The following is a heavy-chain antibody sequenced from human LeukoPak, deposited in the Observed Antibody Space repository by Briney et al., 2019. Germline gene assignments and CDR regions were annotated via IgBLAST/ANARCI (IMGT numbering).Heavy chain of an antibody. CDR2: IIPIFGTA. D-gene: IGHD5-18*01. CDR3: ARITNHGYGPTGWFDP. CDR1: GGTFSSYA. V-gene: IGHV1-69*13. J-gene: IGHJ5*02. Sequence: SVKVSCKASGGTFSSYAISWVRQAPGQGLEWMGGIIPIFGTANYAQKFQGRVTITADESTSTAYMELSSLRSEDTAVYYCARITNHGYGPTGWFDPWGQGTLVTVSS.